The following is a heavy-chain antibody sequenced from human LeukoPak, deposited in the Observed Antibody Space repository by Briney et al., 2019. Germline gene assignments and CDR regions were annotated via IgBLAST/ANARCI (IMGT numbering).Heavy chain of an antibody. CDR3: ARGAGWYPD. CDR1: GGSISSYY. CDR2: IYYSGKT. V-gene: IGHV4-59*01. J-gene: IGHJ4*02. D-gene: IGHD6-19*01. Sequence: SETLSLTSTVSGGSISSYYWSWIRQPPGKGLEWIAYIYYSGKTNYNPSLKSRVTISVDTANNQFSLKLSSVTAADTAVYHCARGAGWYPDWGQGTLVTVSS.